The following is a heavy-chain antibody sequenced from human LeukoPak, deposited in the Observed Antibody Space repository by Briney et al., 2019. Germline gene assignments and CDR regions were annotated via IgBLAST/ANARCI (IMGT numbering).Heavy chain of an antibody. V-gene: IGHV4-34*01. J-gene: IGHJ6*03. CDR3: ARRLGYCTNGVCSYYYYMDV. Sequence: SETLSLTCAVYGGSFSGYYWSWIRQPPGKGLEWIGEINHSGSTNYNPSLKSRVTISVDTSKNQFSLKLSSVTAADTAVYYCARRLGYCTNGVCSYYYYMDVWGKGTTVTVSS. CDR1: GGSFSGYY. CDR2: INHSGST. D-gene: IGHD2-8*01.